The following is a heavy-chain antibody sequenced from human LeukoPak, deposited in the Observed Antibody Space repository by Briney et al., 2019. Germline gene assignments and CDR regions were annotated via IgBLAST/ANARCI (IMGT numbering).Heavy chain of an antibody. Sequence: GGSLRLSCAASGFTFSSSAMSWVRQAPGKGLEWVSAISNNGGYTYYADSVKGRFTISRDNSKNTLYLQMNSLRAEDTAVYYCARGQQLLDYWGQGTLVTVSS. CDR3: ARGQQLLDY. D-gene: IGHD5-18*01. CDR2: ISNNGGYT. J-gene: IGHJ4*02. CDR1: GFTFSSSA. V-gene: IGHV3-23*01.